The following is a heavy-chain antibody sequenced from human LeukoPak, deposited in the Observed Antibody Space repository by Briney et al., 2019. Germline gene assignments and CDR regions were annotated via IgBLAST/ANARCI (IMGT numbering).Heavy chain of an antibody. V-gene: IGHV3-7*01. J-gene: IGHJ4*02. Sequence: GGSLRLSCAASGFTFSSYWMTWVRQAQGKGLEWVANIKQDGSEKHYMDSVKGRFTISRDNANNSLYLQMNSLRAEDTAVYYCATQDGSWGYRGQGTLVTVSS. CDR2: IKQDGSEK. CDR1: GFTFSSYW. CDR3: ATQDGSWGY. D-gene: IGHD6-13*01.